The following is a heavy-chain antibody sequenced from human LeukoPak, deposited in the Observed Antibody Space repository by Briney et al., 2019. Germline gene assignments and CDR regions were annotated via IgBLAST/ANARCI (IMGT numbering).Heavy chain of an antibody. CDR2: ISSSSSTI. CDR1: GFTFSSYS. J-gene: IGHJ4*02. Sequence: GGSLRLSCAASGFTFSSYSMNWVRQAPGKGLEWVSYISSSSSTIYYADSVKGRFTISRDNAKNSLYLQMNSLRAEDTAVYYCARDRGVTTDWYYFDYWGQGTLVTVSS. V-gene: IGHV3-48*04. CDR3: ARDRGVTTDWYYFDY. D-gene: IGHD4-17*01.